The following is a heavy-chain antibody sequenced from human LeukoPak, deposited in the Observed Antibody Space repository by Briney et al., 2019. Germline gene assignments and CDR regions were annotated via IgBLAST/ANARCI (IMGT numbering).Heavy chain of an antibody. CDR1: GGSISSYY. V-gene: IGHV4-4*07. J-gene: IGHJ3*02. D-gene: IGHD3-3*01. CDR3: ARDLGYDFWSGYSAFDI. Sequence: SETLSLTCTVSGGSISSYYWSWIRQPAGKGLEWIGRIYTSGSTNYNPSLKSRLTMSVDTSKNQFSLKLSSVTAADTAVYYCARDLGYDFWSGYSAFDIWGQGTMVTVSS. CDR2: IYTSGST.